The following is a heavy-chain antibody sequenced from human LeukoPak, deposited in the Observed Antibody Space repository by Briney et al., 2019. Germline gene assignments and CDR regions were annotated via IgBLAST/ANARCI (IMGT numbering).Heavy chain of an antibody. V-gene: IGHV3-23*01. CDR3: ATGSANYYASFDY. CDR1: GFTFSSYA. Sequence: GGSLRLSCAASGFTFSSYAMSWVRQAPGKGLEWVSGISDSGTSTYYVESVKGRITISRDNSKNTLYLQMNSLRAEDTAVYYCATGSANYYASFDYWGQGTLVTVSS. D-gene: IGHD3-10*01. CDR2: ISDSGTST. J-gene: IGHJ4*02.